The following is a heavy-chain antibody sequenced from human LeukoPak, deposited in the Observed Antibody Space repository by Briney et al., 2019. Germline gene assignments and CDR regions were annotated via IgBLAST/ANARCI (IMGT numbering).Heavy chain of an antibody. Sequence: ASVKVSCKASGYTFTSYGIGWVRQAPGQGLEWMGWNSTYGGHTSYAQQFQDRVTMTKDTYTSTAYMELRSLRSDDTAVYYCARDGPGAVAGPYSWGQGTMVTVSS. CDR1: GYTFTSYG. CDR3: ARDGPGAVAGPYS. D-gene: IGHD6-19*01. V-gene: IGHV1-18*01. CDR2: NSTYGGHT. J-gene: IGHJ3*01.